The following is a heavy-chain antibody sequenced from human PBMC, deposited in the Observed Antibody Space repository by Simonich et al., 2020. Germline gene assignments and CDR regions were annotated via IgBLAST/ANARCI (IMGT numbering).Heavy chain of an antibody. J-gene: IGHJ3*02. Sequence: QVQLQQWGAGLLKPSETLSLTCAVYGGSYSGNYWSWIRQPPGKVLEWIGEINHSGSTNYTPDLKRRVTISVDTAKNQFSRKLSSVTAADTAVYYCARPLGIVWAFDIWGQGTMVTVSS. V-gene: IGHV4-34*01. CDR1: GGSYSGNY. CDR3: ARPLGIVWAFDI. D-gene: IGHD3-16*01. CDR2: INHSGST.